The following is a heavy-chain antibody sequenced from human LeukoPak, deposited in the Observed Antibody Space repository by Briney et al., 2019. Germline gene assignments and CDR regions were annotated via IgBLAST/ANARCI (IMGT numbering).Heavy chain of an antibody. D-gene: IGHD3-10*01. V-gene: IGHV3-30*04. CDR3: ARDSMVRGLAPVDY. CDR1: GFTFSSYA. CDR2: ISYDGSNK. Sequence: GGSLRLSCAASGFTFSSYAMHWVRQAPGKGLEWVAVISYDGSNKYYADSVKGRFTISRDNSKNTLYLQMNSLRAEDTAVYYCARDSMVRGLAPVDYWGQGTLVTVSS. J-gene: IGHJ4*02.